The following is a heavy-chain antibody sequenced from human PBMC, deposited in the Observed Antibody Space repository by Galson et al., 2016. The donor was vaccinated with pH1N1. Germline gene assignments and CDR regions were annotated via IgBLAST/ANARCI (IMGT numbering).Heavy chain of an antibody. CDR3: ARLIGGGYNIREFDY. J-gene: IGHJ4*02. CDR1: GYTFTTYW. Sequence: QSGAEVKKAGESLKISCKGSGYTFTTYWIAWVRQMPGKGLGWMGIVYPPDSDTRYSPSFEGQVTISADKSIRTAYLQWSSLKASDTAVYYCARLIGGGYNIREFDYWGQGTQVTVSS. D-gene: IGHD5-24*01. CDR2: VYPPDSDT. V-gene: IGHV5-51*03.